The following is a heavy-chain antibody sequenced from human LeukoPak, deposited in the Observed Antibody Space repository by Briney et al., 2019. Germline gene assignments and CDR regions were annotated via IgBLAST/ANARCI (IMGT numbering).Heavy chain of an antibody. Sequence: GASVKVSCKASGYTFSSYGINWVRQAPGQGLEWMGWISAYNGDINYAQTFRGRVTMTTDTSASTAYLELRSLRSDASAIYYCARGSAIPAQGDLWGPGTLVTVSS. CDR3: ARGSAIPAQGDL. V-gene: IGHV1-18*01. CDR1: GYTFSSYG. J-gene: IGHJ5*02. CDR2: ISAYNGDI.